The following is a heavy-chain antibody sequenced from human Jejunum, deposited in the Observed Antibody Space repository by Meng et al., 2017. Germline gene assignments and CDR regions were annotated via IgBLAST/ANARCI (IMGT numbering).Heavy chain of an antibody. J-gene: IGHJ3*02. CDR3: AREARGSHWLQRLDI. CDR2: IGTIGDT. D-gene: IGHD5-24*01. Sequence: GESLKISCAASGFTFSGYDMHWVRQGTGKGLEWVSAIGTIGDTYYSGSVKGRFTISREDAKNTLYLQMNSLRGEDTAVYYCAREARGSHWLQRLDIWGQGTLVTVSS. CDR1: GFTFSGYD. V-gene: IGHV3-13*01.